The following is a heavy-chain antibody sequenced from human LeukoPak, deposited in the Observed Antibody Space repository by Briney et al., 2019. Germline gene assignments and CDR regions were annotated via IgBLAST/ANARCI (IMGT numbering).Heavy chain of an antibody. V-gene: IGHV4-59*12. CDR1: GGSISDYY. CDR3: AGDMRGSAKVWFDS. Sequence: SSETLSLTCTVSGGSISDYYWNWVRQPPGKGLEWVAYVHYRGTTKYNPSLQSRVTTAVDMSKKEVSLRLDSVTAADTAVYYCAGDMRGSAKVWFDSWGQGGQVIVSS. J-gene: IGHJ5*01. D-gene: IGHD3-10*01. CDR2: VHYRGTT.